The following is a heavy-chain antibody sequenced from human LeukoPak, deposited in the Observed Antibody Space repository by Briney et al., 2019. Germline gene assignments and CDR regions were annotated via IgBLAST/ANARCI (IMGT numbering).Heavy chain of an antibody. CDR2: INPNSGGT. CDR1: GYIFADNY. D-gene: IGHD3-22*01. CDR3: ARVIRDYSGYSSANFDY. Sequence: ASVRVSFKASGYIFADNYIHWVRQAPGQGLESMGWINPNSGGTNYAQKFKGRVTMTRDTSITTAYMELSSLRSDDTAVYYCARVIRDYSGYSSANFDYWGQGTLVTVSS. V-gene: IGHV1-2*02. J-gene: IGHJ4*02.